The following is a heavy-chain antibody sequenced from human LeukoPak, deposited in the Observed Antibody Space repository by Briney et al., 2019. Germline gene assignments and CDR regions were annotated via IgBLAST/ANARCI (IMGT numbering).Heavy chain of an antibody. D-gene: IGHD5-24*01. CDR2: IYHSGST. Sequence: PSETLSLTCTVSGGSISSGGYYWSWIRQPPGKGLEWIGYIYHSGSTYYNPSLKSRVTISVDGSKNQFSLKLSSVTAADTAVYYCARAGDGSETPIDAFDIWGQGTMVTVSS. J-gene: IGHJ3*02. CDR3: ARAGDGSETPIDAFDI. CDR1: GGSISSGGYY. V-gene: IGHV4-30-2*01.